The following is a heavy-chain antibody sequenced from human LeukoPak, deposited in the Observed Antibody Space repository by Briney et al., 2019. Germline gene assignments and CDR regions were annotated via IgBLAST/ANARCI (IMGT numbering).Heavy chain of an antibody. Sequence: PGGSLRLSCAASGFTFSTYAMHWVRQAPGKGLEWVAVISYDGSNKYYADSVKGRFTISRDNSKNTLYLQMNSLRAEDTAVYYCAKIYSGSYSLQYYFDYWGQGTLVTVSS. J-gene: IGHJ4*02. CDR2: ISYDGSNK. CDR1: GFTFSTYA. V-gene: IGHV3-30*04. D-gene: IGHD1-26*01. CDR3: AKIYSGSYSLQYYFDY.